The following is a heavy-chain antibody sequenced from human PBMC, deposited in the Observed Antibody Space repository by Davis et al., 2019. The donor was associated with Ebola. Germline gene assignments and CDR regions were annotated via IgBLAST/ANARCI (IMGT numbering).Heavy chain of an antibody. J-gene: IGHJ2*01. V-gene: IGHV3-48*02. CDR3: ATVRGVCTDGVCSPYWYFDL. Sequence: GESLKISCAASGFTFDDYAMHWVRQAPGKGLEWVSYISSGGRTIYYADSVKGRFTISRDNAKKSLYLQMSSLRDEDTAVYYCATVRGVCTDGVCSPYWYFDLWGRGTVVTVSS. D-gene: IGHD2-8*01. CDR2: ISSGGRTI. CDR1: GFTFDDYA.